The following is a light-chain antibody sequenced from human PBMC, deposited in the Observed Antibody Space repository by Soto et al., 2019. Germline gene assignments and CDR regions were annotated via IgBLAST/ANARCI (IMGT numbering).Light chain of an antibody. CDR2: DVS. J-gene: IGLJ2*01. CDR3: CSYAGSDTEV. V-gene: IGLV2-11*01. Sequence: QSALTQPRSVSGSPGQSVTISCTGTSSDVGGYNYVSWYQQHPGKAPKLMIYDVSKRPSGVPDRFSGSKSGNTASLTISGLQDEDEADYYCCSYAGSDTEVFGGGTKLTAL. CDR1: SSDVGGYNY.